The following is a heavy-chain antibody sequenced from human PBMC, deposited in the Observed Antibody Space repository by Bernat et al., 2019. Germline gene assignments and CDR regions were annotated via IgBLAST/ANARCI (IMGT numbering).Heavy chain of an antibody. CDR3: ARLVHGSGSYCDMSDAFDI. J-gene: IGHJ3*02. CDR1: GYSFTSYW. Sequence: LVQSGAEVKKPGESLRISCKGSGYSFTSYWISWVRQMPGKGLEWMGRIDPSDSYTNYSPSFQGHVTISADKSISTAYLQWSSLKASDTAMYYCARLVHGSGSYCDMSDAFDIWGQGTMVTVSS. V-gene: IGHV5-10-1*03. CDR2: IDPSDSYT. D-gene: IGHD3-10*01.